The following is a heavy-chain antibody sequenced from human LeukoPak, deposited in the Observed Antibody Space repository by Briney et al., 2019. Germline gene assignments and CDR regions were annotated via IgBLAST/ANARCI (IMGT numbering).Heavy chain of an antibody. CDR2: IRYDGSNK. V-gene: IGHV3-30*02. Sequence: GGSLRLSCAASGFTFSSYGMHWVRQAPGKGLEWVAFIRYDGSNKYYADSVKGRFTISRDNSKNTLYLQMNSLRAEDTAVYYCATDGVPYEYGSGSQIDYWGQGTLVTVSP. D-gene: IGHD3-10*01. CDR3: ATDGVPYEYGSGSQIDY. CDR1: GFTFSSYG. J-gene: IGHJ4*02.